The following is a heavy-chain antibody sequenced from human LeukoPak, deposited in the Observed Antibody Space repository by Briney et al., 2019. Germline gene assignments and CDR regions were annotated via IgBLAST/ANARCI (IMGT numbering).Heavy chain of an antibody. CDR1: GYTFTSYG. CDR2: INPNSGGT. CDR3: ARHDYNPNWYFDL. D-gene: IGHD4-11*01. Sequence: ASVKVSCKASGYTFTSYGISWVRQAPGQGLEWMGWINPNSGGTNYAQKFQGRVTMTRDTSISTAYMELSRLRSDDTAVYYCARHDYNPNWYFDLWGRGTLVTVSS. V-gene: IGHV1-2*02. J-gene: IGHJ2*01.